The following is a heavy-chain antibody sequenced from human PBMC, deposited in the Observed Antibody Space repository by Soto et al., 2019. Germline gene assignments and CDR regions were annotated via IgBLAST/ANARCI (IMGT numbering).Heavy chain of an antibody. CDR3: ARATTTVTADCFDY. J-gene: IGHJ4*02. CDR2: IYYSGST. V-gene: IGHV4-30-4*01. Sequence: ASETLSLTCTVSGGSISSGDYYWSWIRQPPGKGLEWIGYIYYSGSTYYNPSLKSRVTISVDTSKNQFSLKLSSVTAADTAVYYCARATTTVTADCFDYWGQGTLVTVSS. CDR1: GGSISSGDYY. D-gene: IGHD4-17*01.